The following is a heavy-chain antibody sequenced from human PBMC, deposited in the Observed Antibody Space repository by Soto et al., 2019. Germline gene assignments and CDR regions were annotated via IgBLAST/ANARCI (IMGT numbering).Heavy chain of an antibody. D-gene: IGHD6-19*01. CDR1: GYTFTDYG. CDR2: ISPYTGDT. J-gene: IGHJ5*02. Sequence: QVQLVQSGAEVKKPGASVKVSCKASGYTFTDYGISWVRQAPGQGLEWMGWISPYTGDTKYPQRLQGRVNVTADTSTSTASMELRSLKSCDTAVYYCSKTGGWNWFDPWGQGTLVSVSS. CDR3: SKTGGWNWFDP. V-gene: IGHV1-18*01.